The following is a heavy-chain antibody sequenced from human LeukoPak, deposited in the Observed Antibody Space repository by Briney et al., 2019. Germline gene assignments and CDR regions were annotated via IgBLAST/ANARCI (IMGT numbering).Heavy chain of an antibody. Sequence: ASVKVSCKASGYTFTSYAIHWVRQAPGQRLEWMGWINAGNGNTGYSQEFQGRVTITRDTSASTAYMELSSLRLEDMAVYYCARDRAPKTVASEVDAFDIWGLGTMVTVSS. V-gene: IGHV1-3*03. J-gene: IGHJ3*02. CDR3: ARDRAPKTVASEVDAFDI. D-gene: IGHD4-23*01. CDR1: GYTFTSYA. CDR2: INAGNGNT.